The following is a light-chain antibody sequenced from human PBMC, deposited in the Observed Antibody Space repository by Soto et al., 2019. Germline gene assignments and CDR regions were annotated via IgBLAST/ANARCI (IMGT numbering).Light chain of an antibody. CDR3: QQRSNWLWT. V-gene: IGKV3-11*01. Sequence: IVLTQSPATLSLSPGERATLSFMASQSVSSYLAWYQQKPGQAPRLLIYDASNRATGIPARFSGSGSGTDFTLTISSLEPEDFAVYYCQQRSNWLWTFGQGTKVDI. CDR2: DAS. CDR1: QSVSSY. J-gene: IGKJ1*01.